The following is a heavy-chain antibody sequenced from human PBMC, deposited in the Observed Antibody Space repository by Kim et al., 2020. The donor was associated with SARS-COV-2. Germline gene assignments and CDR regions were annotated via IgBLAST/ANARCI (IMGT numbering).Heavy chain of an antibody. CDR3: AKERWPKYYYYGMDV. Sequence: GGSLRLSCAASGFTFSSYGMHWVRQAPGKGLEWVAVISYDGSNKYYADSVKGRFTISRDNSKNTLYLRMNSLRAEDTAVYYCAKERWPKYYYYGMDVWGQGTTVTVYS. J-gene: IGHJ6*02. CDR1: GFTFSSYG. CDR2: ISYDGSNK. V-gene: IGHV3-30*18.